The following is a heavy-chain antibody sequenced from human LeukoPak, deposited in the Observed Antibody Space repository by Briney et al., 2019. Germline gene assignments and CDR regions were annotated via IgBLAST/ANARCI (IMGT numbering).Heavy chain of an antibody. Sequence: ASVKVSCKASGYTFTGYYMHWVRQAPGQGLEWMGWINPNSGGTNYAQKFQGRVTMTRDTSISTAYMELSRLRSDDTAVYYCARGYYGSGSHYYYYYMDVWGKGTTVTVSS. J-gene: IGHJ6*03. D-gene: IGHD3-10*01. CDR3: ARGYYGSGSHYYYYYMDV. CDR1: GYTFTGYY. CDR2: INPNSGGT. V-gene: IGHV1-2*02.